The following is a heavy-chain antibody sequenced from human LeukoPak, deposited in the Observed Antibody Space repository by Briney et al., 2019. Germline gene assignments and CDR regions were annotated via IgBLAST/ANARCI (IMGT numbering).Heavy chain of an antibody. CDR1: GGSFSCYY. Sequence: SETLSLTCAVYGGSFSCYYWSWIRQPPGKGVGWIGEINHSGSTNYNPSLKSRVTISVDTSKNQFSLKLSSVTAADTAVYYCARGVSGTTGKRGLPWESRRYFDYWGQGTLVTVSS. V-gene: IGHV4-34*01. CDR2: INHSGST. D-gene: IGHD1-7*01. J-gene: IGHJ4*02. CDR3: ARGVSGTTGKRGLPWESRRYFDY.